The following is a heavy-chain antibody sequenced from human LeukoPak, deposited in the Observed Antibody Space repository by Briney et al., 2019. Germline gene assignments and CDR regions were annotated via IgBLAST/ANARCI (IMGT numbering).Heavy chain of an antibody. CDR1: GFSLSTSGMC. D-gene: IGHD3-10*01. Sequence: ESGPTLVNPTQTLTLTCTFSGFSLSTSGMCVSWIRQPPGKALEWPALIDWDDDKYYSTSLKTRLTISKDTSKNQVVLTMTNMDPVDTATYYCARIQGHYYGSGSYDYWGQGTLVTVSS. CDR3: ARIQGHYYGSGSYDY. CDR2: IDWDDDK. J-gene: IGHJ4*02. V-gene: IGHV2-70*01.